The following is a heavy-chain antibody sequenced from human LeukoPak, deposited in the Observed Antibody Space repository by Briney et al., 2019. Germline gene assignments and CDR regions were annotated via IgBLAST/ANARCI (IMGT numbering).Heavy chain of an antibody. J-gene: IGHJ6*03. Sequence: SETLSLTCAVYGGSFSGYYWSWIRQPPGKGLEWIGEINHSGGTNYNPSLKSRVTVSVDTSKNQFSLSLTSVTAADTAVYYCARQLYSSGSYFAPMDVWGKGTTVTVSS. CDR2: INHSGGT. D-gene: IGHD3-10*01. CDR1: GGSFSGYY. CDR3: ARQLYSSGSYFAPMDV. V-gene: IGHV4-34*01.